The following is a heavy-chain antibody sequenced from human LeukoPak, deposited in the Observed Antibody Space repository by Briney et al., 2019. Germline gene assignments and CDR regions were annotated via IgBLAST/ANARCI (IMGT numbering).Heavy chain of an antibody. CDR1: GCTFTSYD. V-gene: IGHV1-2*06. Sequence: ASVKVSCKASGCTFTSYDINWVRQAPGQGLEWMGRINPNSGGTNYAQKFQGRVTMTRDTSISTAYMELSRLRSDDTAVYYCARGYYDYGGGWFDPWGQGTLVTVSS. D-gene: IGHD4-17*01. CDR3: ARGYYDYGGGWFDP. CDR2: INPNSGGT. J-gene: IGHJ5*02.